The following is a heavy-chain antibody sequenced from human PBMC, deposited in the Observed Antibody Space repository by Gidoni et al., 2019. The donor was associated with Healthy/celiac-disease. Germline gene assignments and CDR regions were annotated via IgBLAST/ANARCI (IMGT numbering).Heavy chain of an antibody. CDR3: ARDSGDDGGWFDP. V-gene: IGHV4-38-2*02. D-gene: IGHD3-10*01. CDR2: IDHSGST. J-gene: IGHJ5*02. Sequence: QAQLQESGPGLVKPSETLSITCAVSGYSISSGDYWGWIRQPPGKGLELIGSIDHSGSTYYNPSLNSRVTISVDTSKNQFSLNLSSVTAADTAVYYCARDSGDDGGWFDPWGQGTLVTVSS. CDR1: GYSISSGDY.